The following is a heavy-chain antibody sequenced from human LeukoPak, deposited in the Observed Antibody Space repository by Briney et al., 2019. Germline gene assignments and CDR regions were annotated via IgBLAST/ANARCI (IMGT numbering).Heavy chain of an antibody. CDR1: GGSISSDSYY. V-gene: IGHV4-61*02. CDR2: IYTSGST. Sequence: PSQTLSLTCTVSGGSISSDSYYWSWIRQPAGKGLEWIGRIYTSGSTNYNPSLKSRVTISVDTSKNQFSLKLSSVTAADTAVYYCAGAQMELDYWGQGTLVTVSS. D-gene: IGHD1-1*01. J-gene: IGHJ4*02. CDR3: AGAQMELDY.